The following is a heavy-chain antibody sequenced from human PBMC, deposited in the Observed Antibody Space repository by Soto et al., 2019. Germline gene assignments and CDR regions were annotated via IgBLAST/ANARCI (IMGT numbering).Heavy chain of an antibody. J-gene: IGHJ5*02. V-gene: IGHV4-4*07. CDR1: GASISGFY. CDR3: VRDGTKTLRDWFDP. D-gene: IGHD1-1*01. CDR2: IYATGTT. Sequence: SETLSLTCTVSGASISGFYWSWIRKSAGKGLEWIGRIYATGTTDYNPSLKSRVMMSVDTSKKQFSLKLRSVTAADTAVYYCVRDGTKTLRDWFDPCGQGISVTVSS.